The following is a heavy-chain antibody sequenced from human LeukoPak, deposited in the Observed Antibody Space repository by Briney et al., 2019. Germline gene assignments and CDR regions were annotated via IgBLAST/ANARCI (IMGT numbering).Heavy chain of an antibody. CDR3: ASLKGLFDYFDY. Sequence: GGSLRLSCVASGFIVSNNYMSWVGQARGKGLEWVSVLYNAGSTYYAESVKGRFTISRDNSKNTLYLQMYSLRAEDTAVYYCASLKGLFDYFDYWGQGILVTVYS. V-gene: IGHV3-53*01. J-gene: IGHJ4*02. CDR1: GFIVSNNY. CDR2: LYNAGST. D-gene: IGHD3-22*01.